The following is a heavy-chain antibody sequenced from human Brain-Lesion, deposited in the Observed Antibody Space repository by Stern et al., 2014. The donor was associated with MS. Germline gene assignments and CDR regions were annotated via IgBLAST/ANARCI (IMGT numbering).Heavy chain of an antibody. D-gene: IGHD1-14*01. Sequence: EVQLVESGGDLVQPGRSLRLSCAAFGFTFDDYAMHWVRHAPGKGLEWVAGIRWDRGTIGYADSVKGRFTTSRDNAYSSLYLQMNSLRPEDTALYYCARDITGSSAYFAYWGQGTLVTVSS. CDR2: IRWDRGTI. CDR3: ARDITGSSAYFAY. CDR1: GFTFDDYA. J-gene: IGHJ4*02. V-gene: IGHV3-9*01.